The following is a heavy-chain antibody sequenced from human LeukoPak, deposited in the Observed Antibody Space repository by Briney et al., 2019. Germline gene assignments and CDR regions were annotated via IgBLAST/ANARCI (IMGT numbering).Heavy chain of an antibody. CDR2: ISGSGGST. V-gene: IGHV3-23*01. J-gene: IGHJ4*02. CDR3: AKVTMIVVVITTFDY. D-gene: IGHD3-22*01. CDR1: GFSTYG. Sequence: GGSLRLSCAASGFSTYGMHWVRQAPGKGLEWVSAISGSGGSTYYADSVKGRFTISRDNSKNTLYLQMNSLRAEDTAVYYCAKVTMIVVVITTFDYWGQGTLVTVSS.